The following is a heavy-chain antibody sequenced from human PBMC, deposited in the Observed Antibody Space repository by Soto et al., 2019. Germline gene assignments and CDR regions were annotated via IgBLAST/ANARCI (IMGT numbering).Heavy chain of an antibody. CDR2: INGGNGNT. CDR1: GYTFIHYA. D-gene: IGHD6-19*01. J-gene: IGHJ2*01. V-gene: IGHV1-3*01. CDR3: XXSGYSSGWYHWYFDF. Sequence: QVQLLQSGAEVKKPGASVKASCKASGYTFIHYAMHWVRQAPGQRLEWMGWINGGNGNTKYSQKFQDRVTITRDTSAGTVYMELSSLRSEDTAVYFXXXSGYSSGWYHWYFDFWGRGTLVTVSS.